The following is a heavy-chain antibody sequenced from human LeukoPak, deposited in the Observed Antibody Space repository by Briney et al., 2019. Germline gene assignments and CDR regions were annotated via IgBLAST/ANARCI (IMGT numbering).Heavy chain of an antibody. Sequence: ASVKVSCRASGYNFIDSYIHWVRQAPGQGLEWVGWVNPIHGGTRSAQKFQDRVSMTTDTSTNTAYMELSSLSPDDTALYFCARVTSPARRGRTLVAAAATPFDYWGQGTLVTVSS. J-gene: IGHJ4*02. CDR1: GYNFIDSY. V-gene: IGHV1-2*02. CDR2: VNPIHGGT. D-gene: IGHD2-15*01. CDR3: ARVTSPARRGRTLVAAAATPFDY.